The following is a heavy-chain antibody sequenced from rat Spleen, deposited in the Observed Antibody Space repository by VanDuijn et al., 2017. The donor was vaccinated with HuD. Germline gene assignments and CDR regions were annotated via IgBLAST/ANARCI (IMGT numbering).Heavy chain of an antibody. V-gene: IGHV5-25*01. Sequence: EVQLVESGGGLVQPGRSMRLSCSASGFTFSNYYMAWVRQAPTKGLEWVASISTSGGNTYYRDSVKGRFTISRDDAKSTLYLQMDSLTSEDTATYYCATHGGLYNWFACWGQGTLVTVSS. CDR1: GFTFSNYY. J-gene: IGHJ3*01. CDR2: ISTSGGNT. CDR3: ATHGGLYNWFAC.